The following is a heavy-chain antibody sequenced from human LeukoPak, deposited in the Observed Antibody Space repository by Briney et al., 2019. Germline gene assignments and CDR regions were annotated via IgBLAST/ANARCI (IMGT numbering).Heavy chain of an antibody. V-gene: IGHV6-1*01. CDR2: TYYRSKWKS. CDR3: ARGAAAIRGGIDY. CDR1: GDSVSSKSST. D-gene: IGHD6-13*01. J-gene: IGHJ4*02. Sequence: SQTLSLTCAISGDSVSSKSSTWYWDRQSPSRGLEWLGRTYYRSKWKSDYALSVKSRIAINPDTSKNQFTLQLKSVTSEDTAVYYCARGAAAIRGGIDYWGQGTLVTVSS.